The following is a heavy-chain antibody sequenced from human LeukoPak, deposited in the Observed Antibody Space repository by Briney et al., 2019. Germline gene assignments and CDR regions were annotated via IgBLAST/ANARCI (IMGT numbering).Heavy chain of an antibody. Sequence: GRSLRLSCAASGFTFSSYGMHWVRQAPGKGLEGVAVIWYEGSNKYYADSVKGRFTISRDNSKNTLYLQMNSLRAEDAAVYYCARSNYYDSSGYYDYWGQGTLVTVSS. V-gene: IGHV3-33*01. CDR1: GFTFSSYG. D-gene: IGHD3-22*01. CDR2: IWYEGSNK. J-gene: IGHJ4*02. CDR3: ARSNYYDSSGYYDY.